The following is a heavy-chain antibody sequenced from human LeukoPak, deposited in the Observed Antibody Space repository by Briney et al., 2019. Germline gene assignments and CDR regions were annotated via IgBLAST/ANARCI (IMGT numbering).Heavy chain of an antibody. CDR1: GGTFSSYA. CDR2: IIPILGIA. D-gene: IGHD3-3*01. Sequence: SVKVSCKASGGTFSSYAISWVRQAPGQGLEWMGRIIPILGIANYAQKFQGRVTITADKSTSTAYMELSSLRSEDTAVYYCARDQVRRFLVGGGPMDVWGQGTTVTVSS. CDR3: ARDQVRRFLVGGGPMDV. J-gene: IGHJ6*02. V-gene: IGHV1-69*04.